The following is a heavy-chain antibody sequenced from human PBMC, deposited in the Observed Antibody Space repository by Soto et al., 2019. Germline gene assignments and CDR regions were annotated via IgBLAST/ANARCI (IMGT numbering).Heavy chain of an antibody. D-gene: IGHD1-1*01. J-gene: IGHJ5*02. V-gene: IGHV4-34*01. CDR3: ATGGGFIECRMVWFDP. Sequence: QVHLQQWGAGLLKPSETLSLSCSVYNGSLSGYSWNWIRQPPGKRLEWIGEINHSGTINYHPSLRSRVTMSVDRSRNQFYMKWRSVTAADTAVYYCATGGGFIECRMVWFDPWGQGTQVTVSS. CDR2: INHSGTI. CDR1: NGSLSGYS.